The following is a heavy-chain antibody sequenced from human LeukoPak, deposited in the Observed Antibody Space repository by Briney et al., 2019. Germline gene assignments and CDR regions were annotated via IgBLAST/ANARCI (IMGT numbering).Heavy chain of an antibody. CDR3: AAGTAADF. Sequence: GGSLRLSCIVSGILFSDYYMNWIREAPGEGLEWISYISSSSSYTDYADSVKGRFTISRDNAKSALYVQMNSLRLEDTAVYYCAAGTAADFWGQGTLVTASS. CDR2: ISSSSSYT. J-gene: IGHJ4*02. D-gene: IGHD6-13*01. CDR1: GILFSDYY. V-gene: IGHV3-11*03.